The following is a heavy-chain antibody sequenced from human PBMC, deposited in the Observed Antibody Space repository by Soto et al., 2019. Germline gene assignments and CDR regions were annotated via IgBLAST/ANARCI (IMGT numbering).Heavy chain of an antibody. CDR3: ASSAANRGMWFDP. V-gene: IGHV1-69*06. CDR1: GGTFSSYA. Sequence: SVQVSCKASGGTFSSYAISWVRQAPGQGLEWMGGIIPIFGTANYAQKFQGRVTITAEKSTSTAYMELSSLRSEDTAVYYCASSAANRGMWFDPWGQGTLVTVSS. J-gene: IGHJ5*02. CDR2: IIPIFGTA. D-gene: IGHD3-16*01.